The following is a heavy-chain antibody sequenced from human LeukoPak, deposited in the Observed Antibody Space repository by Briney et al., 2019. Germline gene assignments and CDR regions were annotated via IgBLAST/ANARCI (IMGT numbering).Heavy chain of an antibody. D-gene: IGHD4-23*01. CDR1: GYTFTGYY. CDR2: INPNSGGT. V-gene: IGHV1-2*02. Sequence: ASVKVSCKASGYTFTGYYMHWVRQAPGQGLEWMGWINPNSGGTNYAQKFQGRVTMTRDTSISTAYMELSRLRSDDTAVYYCARDPYATVVTPDWLDPWGQGTLVTVSS. CDR3: ARDPYATVVTPDWLDP. J-gene: IGHJ5*02.